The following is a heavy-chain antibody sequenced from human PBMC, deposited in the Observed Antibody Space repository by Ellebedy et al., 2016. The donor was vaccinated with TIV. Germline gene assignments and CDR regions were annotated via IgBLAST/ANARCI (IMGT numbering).Heavy chain of an antibody. CDR3: ARVWGADEGLDI. CDR2: IRGDGIST. CDR1: GFILSNYW. J-gene: IGHJ3*02. D-gene: IGHD3-16*01. V-gene: IGHV3-74*01. Sequence: GESLKISXAASGFILSNYWMHWVRQVPGKGLVWVSHIRGDGISTSYADSVKGRFTISRDNPKNSLYLQMNSLRAEDTAVYYCARVWGADEGLDIWGQGTMVAVSS.